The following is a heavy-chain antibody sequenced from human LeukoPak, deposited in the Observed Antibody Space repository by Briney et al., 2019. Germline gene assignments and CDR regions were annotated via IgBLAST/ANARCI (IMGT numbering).Heavy chain of an antibody. CDR1: GGSFSGYY. V-gene: IGHV4-34*01. Sequence: SETLSLTCAVYGGSFSGYYWSWIRQPPGKGLEWIGEINHSGSTNYNPSLKSRVTISVDTSKNQFSLKLSSVTAADTAAYYCARAPVLRYFDWLLGAHFDYWGQGTLVTVSS. D-gene: IGHD3-9*01. CDR2: INHSGST. J-gene: IGHJ4*02. CDR3: ARAPVLRYFDWLLGAHFDY.